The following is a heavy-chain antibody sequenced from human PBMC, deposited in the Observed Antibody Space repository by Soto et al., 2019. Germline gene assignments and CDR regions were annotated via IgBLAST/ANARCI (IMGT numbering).Heavy chain of an antibody. J-gene: IGHJ6*02. CDR1: GGTFSTHA. CDR2: IIPTLGTP. V-gene: IGHV1-69*01. CDR3: ARAALLSGYYGYSYGMDV. Sequence: QVQLVQSGAEVKKPGSSVKVSCKASGGTFSTHAISWVRQAPGQGLEWLGGIIPTLGTPNYAQKFQGRVTGTAGEYTSTAYMELSRLTSEDTAVYYCARAALLSGYYGYSYGMDVWGQGPAVNV. D-gene: IGHD3-3*01.